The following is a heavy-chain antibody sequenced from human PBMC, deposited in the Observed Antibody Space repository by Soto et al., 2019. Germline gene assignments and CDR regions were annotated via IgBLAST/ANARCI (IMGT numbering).Heavy chain of an antibody. Sequence: QVQLVQSGAELQKPGSSVNVSCAASGGTFKTYTINWVRQAPGQGLEWIGQIIPMYDSANYAQRFQGRVTISAYKSTNIAYMELSGLRSEDTALYYWATWRTYSGSYGFDDWGQGTLVSVS. J-gene: IGHJ4*02. CDR2: IIPMYDSA. CDR3: ATWRTYSGSYGFDD. V-gene: IGHV1-69*06. CDR1: GGTFKTYT. D-gene: IGHD1-26*01.